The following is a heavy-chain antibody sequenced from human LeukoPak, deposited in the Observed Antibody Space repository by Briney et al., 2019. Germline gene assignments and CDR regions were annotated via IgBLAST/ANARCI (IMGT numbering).Heavy chain of an antibody. V-gene: IGHV3-30*02. CDR2: IRYDGSNK. Sequence: PGGSLRLSCAASEFTFSSYGMHWVRQAPGKGLEWVAFIRYDGSNKYYADSVKGRFTISRDNSKNTLYLQMNSLRAEDTAVYYCAKDNVGASPGPDYWGQGTLVTVSS. J-gene: IGHJ4*02. D-gene: IGHD1-26*01. CDR1: EFTFSSYG. CDR3: AKDNVGASPGPDY.